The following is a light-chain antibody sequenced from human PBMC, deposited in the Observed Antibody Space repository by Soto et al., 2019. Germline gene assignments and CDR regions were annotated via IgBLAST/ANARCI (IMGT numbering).Light chain of an antibody. V-gene: IGKV3-15*01. CDR2: DAS. CDR1: RSVGIN. Sequence: EIVITQSPAPLSVAPGERAPPPRRASRSVGINLAWYQQKPGQAPRLLIYDASTRATAIPARFSGSGSGTEFTLTITSLQSEDVAVYYCQQYNNWPLYTFGQGTKVDIK. CDR3: QQYNNWPLYT. J-gene: IGKJ2*01.